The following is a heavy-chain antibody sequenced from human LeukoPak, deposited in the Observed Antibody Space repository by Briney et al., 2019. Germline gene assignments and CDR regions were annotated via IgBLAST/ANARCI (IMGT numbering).Heavy chain of an antibody. CDR3: ARLGWGRDYYYYYCMDV. CDR1: GYTFTSYG. D-gene: IGHD7-27*01. J-gene: IGHJ6*03. Sequence: ASVKVSCKASGYTFTSYGISWVRQAPGQGLEWMGWISAYNGNTNYAQKLQGRVTMTTDTSTSTAYMELRSLRSDDTAVYYCARLGWGRDYYYYYCMDVWGKGTTVTVSS. CDR2: ISAYNGNT. V-gene: IGHV1-18*01.